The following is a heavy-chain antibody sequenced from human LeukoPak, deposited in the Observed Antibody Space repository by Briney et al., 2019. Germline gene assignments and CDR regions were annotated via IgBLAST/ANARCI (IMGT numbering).Heavy chain of an antibody. D-gene: IGHD3-22*01. J-gene: IGHJ4*02. CDR2: IYHSGST. Sequence: SETLSLTCTVSGYSISSGYYWGWIRQPPGKGLEWIGSIYHSGSTYYNPSLKSRVTISVDTSKNQFSLKLSSVTAADTAVYYCARLCRDSSGYYFDYWGQGTLVTVSS. V-gene: IGHV4-38-2*02. CDR3: ARLCRDSSGYYFDY. CDR1: GYSISSGYY.